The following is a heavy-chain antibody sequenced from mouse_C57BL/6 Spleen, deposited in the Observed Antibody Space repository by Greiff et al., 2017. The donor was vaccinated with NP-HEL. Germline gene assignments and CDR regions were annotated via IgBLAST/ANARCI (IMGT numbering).Heavy chain of an antibody. D-gene: IGHD1-1*01. CDR3: ARVYYYGSSLMDY. V-gene: IGHV3-6*01. J-gene: IGHJ4*01. CDR1: GYSITSGSY. CDR2: ISYDGSN. Sequence: SGPGLVHPSPSLSLSCSFTGYSITSGSYWNWLRLFPGNKLEWMGYISYDGSNNYNPSLKNRISITRDTSKNQFFLKLNSVTAEDTATYYCARVYYYGSSLMDYWGQGTSVTVSS.